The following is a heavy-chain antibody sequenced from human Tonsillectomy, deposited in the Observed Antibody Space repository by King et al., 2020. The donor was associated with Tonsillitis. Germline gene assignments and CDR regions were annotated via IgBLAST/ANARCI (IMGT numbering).Heavy chain of an antibody. V-gene: IGHV3-23*04. CDR3: AKGATVIWYFDL. J-gene: IGHJ2*01. CDR1: GFTFSSYA. Sequence: VQLVESGGGLVQPGGSLRLSCAASGFTFSSYAMSWVRPAPGKGLEWVSTISGSGGSTYFACPGKGRLTISSDNSKNTLSLQMNSPRAEDTAVYYCAKGATVIWYFDLWGRGTLVTVSS. D-gene: IGHD4-17*01. CDR2: ISGSGGST.